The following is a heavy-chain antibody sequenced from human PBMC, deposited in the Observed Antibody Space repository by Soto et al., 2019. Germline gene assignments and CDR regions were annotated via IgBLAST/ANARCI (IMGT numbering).Heavy chain of an antibody. Sequence: PGESLKISCAASGFTFSNYAVTWVRQAPGKGLEWVSTISGSGGSTYYADSVKGRFTISRDNSKNTLYLQMNSLRAEDTAVYYCAKDQGRSWYEIDYWGQGTLVTVSS. CDR2: ISGSGGST. J-gene: IGHJ4*02. V-gene: IGHV3-23*01. D-gene: IGHD6-13*01. CDR3: AKDQGRSWYEIDY. CDR1: GFTFSNYA.